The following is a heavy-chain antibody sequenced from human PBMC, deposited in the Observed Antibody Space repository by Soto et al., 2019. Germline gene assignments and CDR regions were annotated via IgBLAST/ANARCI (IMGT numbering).Heavy chain of an antibody. Sequence: GASVKVSCKASGYTFSSYGISWVRQAPGQGLEWMGWISAYNGNTNYAQKLQGRVTMTTDTSTSTAYMELRSLRSDDTAVYYWARAVDDCSSTSCSRAGCFDPWGQGTLVTVSS. CDR1: GYTFSSYG. V-gene: IGHV1-18*04. J-gene: IGHJ5*02. CDR2: ISAYNGNT. CDR3: ARAVDDCSSTSCSRAGCFDP. D-gene: IGHD2-2*01.